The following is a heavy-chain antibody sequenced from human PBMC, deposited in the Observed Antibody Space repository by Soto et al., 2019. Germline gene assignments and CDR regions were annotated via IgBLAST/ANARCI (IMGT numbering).Heavy chain of an antibody. J-gene: IGHJ4*02. D-gene: IGHD6-6*01. V-gene: IGHV3-48*03. CDR1: GFTCSSYE. Sequence: EVQLVESGGGLVQPGGSLRLSCAASGFTCSSYEMNWVRQAPGKGLEWVSYISSSGSTIYYADSVKGRFTISRDNAKNSRYLQMNSLRAEDTAVYYCAILWQLVLVFWGQGTLVTVSS. CDR2: ISSSGSTI. CDR3: AILWQLVLVF.